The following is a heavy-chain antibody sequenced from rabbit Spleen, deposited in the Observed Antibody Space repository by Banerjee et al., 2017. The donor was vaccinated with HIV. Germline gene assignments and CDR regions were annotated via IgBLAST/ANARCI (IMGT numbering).Heavy chain of an antibody. Sequence: GQSEESGGGLSKPEGSLTLTGKASGFSFSDRDVMCWFRQAPGKGLEWIACINTATGKAVYANWAKGRFTISKTSSNTVTLQMTSLTAADTATYFCARDTSTSFSTYGMDLWGPGTLVTVS. CDR2: INTATGKA. D-gene: IGHD1-1*01. CDR3: ARDTSTSFSTYGMDL. V-gene: IGHV1S45*01. CDR1: GFSFSDRDV. J-gene: IGHJ6*01.